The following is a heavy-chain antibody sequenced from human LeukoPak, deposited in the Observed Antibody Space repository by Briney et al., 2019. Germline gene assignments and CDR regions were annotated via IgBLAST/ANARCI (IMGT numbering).Heavy chain of an antibody. CDR1: GYTFTGYY. J-gene: IGHJ4*02. CDR2: INPNSGGT. CDR3: AKGSYYGALGNYFDY. D-gene: IGHD4-17*01. V-gene: IGHV1-2*02. Sequence: ASVKVSCKASGYTFTGYYMHWVRQAPGQGLERMGWINPNSGGTNYAQKFQGRVTMTRDTSISTAYMELSRLRSDDTAVYYCAKGSYYGALGNYFDYWGQGTLVTVSS.